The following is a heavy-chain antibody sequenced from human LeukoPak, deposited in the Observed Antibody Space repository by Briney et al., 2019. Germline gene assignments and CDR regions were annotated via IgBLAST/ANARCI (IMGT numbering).Heavy chain of an antibody. D-gene: IGHD3-10*01. Sequence: PGGSLRLSCAASGFTVSSNYMSWVRQAPGKGLEWVSVIYSGGSTYYADSVKGRFTISRDNAKNSVYLQMNSLRVEDTAVYYCARRPFGADYWGQGTLVTVSS. CDR1: GFTVSSNY. V-gene: IGHV3-53*01. CDR3: ARRPFGADY. CDR2: IYSGGST. J-gene: IGHJ4*02.